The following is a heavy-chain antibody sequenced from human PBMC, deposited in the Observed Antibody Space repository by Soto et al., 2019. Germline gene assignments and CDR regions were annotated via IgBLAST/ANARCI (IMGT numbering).Heavy chain of an antibody. CDR2: ISCDGSNK. CDR3: ASPTMVRGVRIDYYYYGMDV. J-gene: IGHJ6*02. Sequence: PGGPLRLSCAASGFTFTSYALHWLRQAPGKGLGWVAGISCDGSNKYYADSAKRRFTISRDNSKNTLYLQMTSLRAEDTAVYYCASPTMVRGVRIDYYYYGMDVGGQGTTVTVSS. D-gene: IGHD3-10*01. CDR1: GFTFTSYA. V-gene: IGHV3-30-3*01.